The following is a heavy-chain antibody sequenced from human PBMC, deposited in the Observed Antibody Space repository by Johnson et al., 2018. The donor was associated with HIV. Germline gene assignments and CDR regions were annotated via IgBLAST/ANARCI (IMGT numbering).Heavy chain of an antibody. CDR3: AKDRGSPGTPAAFDI. CDR1: GFTFSSYG. V-gene: IGHV3-33*06. J-gene: IGHJ3*02. CDR2: ICYDGSKK. D-gene: IGHD1-7*01. Sequence: QVQLLESGGGVVQPGKSLILSCAASGFTFSSYGMHWVRQAPGKGLEWVSAICYDGSKKYYADSVMGRFTISRDNSKNTLYLQMNSLRAEDTAVYYCAKDRGSPGTPAAFDIWGQGTMVTVSS.